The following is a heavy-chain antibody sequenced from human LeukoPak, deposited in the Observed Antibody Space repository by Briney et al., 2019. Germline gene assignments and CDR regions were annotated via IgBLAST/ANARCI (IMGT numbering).Heavy chain of an antibody. CDR3: AGGNSIDV. J-gene: IGHJ6*04. V-gene: IGHV3-7*03. CDR2: IKKDGSGI. D-gene: IGHD3-16*01. CDR1: GFPLINSW. Sequence: GGPLKLSWEVSGFPLINSWMYWVRQAPGKGLEGLANIKKDGSGISYVDSVKGRFIISRDNAMNSLYLQMNSLRVEDTAVYFCAGGNSIDVWGKGTAVTVSS.